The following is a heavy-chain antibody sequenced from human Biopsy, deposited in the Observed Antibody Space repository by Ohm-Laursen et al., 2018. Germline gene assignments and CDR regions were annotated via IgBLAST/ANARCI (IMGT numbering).Heavy chain of an antibody. Sequence: GASVKVSCKASGYTYTSYGISWVRQAPGQGPEWMGWISGYNGNTVYPQNHQGRVTLTTDTSTSTAYMELRSPRSDDTAIYYCTRDRHYASGSYAGVDVWGQGTTVTVSS. CDR1: GYTYTSYG. CDR3: TRDRHYASGSYAGVDV. J-gene: IGHJ6*02. D-gene: IGHD3-10*01. CDR2: ISGYNGNT. V-gene: IGHV1-18*01.